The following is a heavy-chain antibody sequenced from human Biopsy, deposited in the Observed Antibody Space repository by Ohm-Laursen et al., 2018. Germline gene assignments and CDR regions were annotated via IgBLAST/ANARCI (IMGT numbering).Heavy chain of an antibody. Sequence: SETLSLTCFVSGGSISSDYWSWIRQSPGKGLEWIGYISNRGSTNYNPSLRGRVTISVDTSKNQFSLKLSSVTAADTAVFFCARLYRLDDYWNDDPPDAFDVWGQGTMVTVSS. D-gene: IGHD3-3*01. V-gene: IGHV4-59*01. J-gene: IGHJ3*01. CDR2: ISNRGST. CDR3: ARLYRLDDYWNDDPPDAFDV. CDR1: GGSISSDY.